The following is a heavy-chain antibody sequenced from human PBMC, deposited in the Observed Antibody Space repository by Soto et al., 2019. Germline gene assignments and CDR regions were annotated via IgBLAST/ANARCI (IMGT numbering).Heavy chain of an antibody. D-gene: IGHD2-8*02. CDR2: ISGSGGST. J-gene: IGHJ3*02. CDR3: AKDTEGSTGAFDI. V-gene: IGHV3-23*01. CDR1: GFTFSSYA. Sequence: GGSLRLSCAASGFTFSSYAMSWVRQAPGKGLEWVSAISGSGGSTYYGDSVKGRFTISRDNSKNTLYLQMNSLRAEDTAVYYCAKDTEGSTGAFDIWGQGTMVTVSS.